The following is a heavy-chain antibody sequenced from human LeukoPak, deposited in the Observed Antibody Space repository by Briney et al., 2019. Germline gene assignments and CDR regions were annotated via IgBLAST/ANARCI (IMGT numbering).Heavy chain of an antibody. CDR2: ISPSGGST. CDR3: ARDYSGYDTFDY. CDR1: GYTFTSNY. Sequence: ASVKVSCKAFGYTFTSNYMHWVRQAPGQGPEWMGVISPSGGSTTYAQKFQGRVTLTRDMSTSTDYLELSSLRSEDTAVYYCARDYSGYDTFDYWGQGTLVTVSS. V-gene: IGHV1-46*01. J-gene: IGHJ4*02. D-gene: IGHD5-12*01.